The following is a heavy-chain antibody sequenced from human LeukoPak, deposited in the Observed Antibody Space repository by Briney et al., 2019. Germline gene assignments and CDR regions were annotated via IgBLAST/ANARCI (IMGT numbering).Heavy chain of an antibody. J-gene: IGHJ6*03. Sequence: SETLSLTCSVSGYSISSGYYWGWIRQPPGKGLEWIGSIYHSGNTYYNPSLKSRVTISLDTSRNQFSLKLSSVTAADTAVYYCARGRRIVVVLGATRTHRDYYMDVWGKGTTVTVSS. V-gene: IGHV4-38-2*02. D-gene: IGHD2-15*01. CDR2: IYHSGNT. CDR1: GYSISSGYY. CDR3: ARGRRIVVVLGATRTHRDYYMDV.